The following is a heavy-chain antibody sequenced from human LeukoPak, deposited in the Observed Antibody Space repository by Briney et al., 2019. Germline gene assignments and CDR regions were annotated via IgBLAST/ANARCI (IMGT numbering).Heavy chain of an antibody. CDR3: ARIALRHGYKSLGY. D-gene: IGHD5-18*01. J-gene: IGHJ4*02. Sequence: GASVKVSCKASGYTFTSYDINWVRQATGQGLEWMGWMNPNSGNTGYAQKFQGRVTITRNTSISTAYMELSSLRSEDTAVYYCARIALRHGYKSLGYWGQGTLVTVSS. V-gene: IGHV1-8*03. CDR2: MNPNSGNT. CDR1: GYTFTSYD.